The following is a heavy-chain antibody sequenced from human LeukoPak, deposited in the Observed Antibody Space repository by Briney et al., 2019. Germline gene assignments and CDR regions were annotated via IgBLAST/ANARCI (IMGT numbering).Heavy chain of an antibody. J-gene: IGHJ5*02. CDR3: AIDWYCSGGSCYRYNWFDP. Sequence: GASVKVSCKVSGYTLTELSMHWVRQAPGKGLEWMGGFDPEDGETIYAQKFQGRVTMTEDTSTDTAYMELSSLRSEDTAVYYCAIDWYCSGGSCYRYNWFDPWGQGTLVTVSS. CDR2: FDPEDGET. V-gene: IGHV1-24*01. CDR1: GYTLTELS. D-gene: IGHD2-15*01.